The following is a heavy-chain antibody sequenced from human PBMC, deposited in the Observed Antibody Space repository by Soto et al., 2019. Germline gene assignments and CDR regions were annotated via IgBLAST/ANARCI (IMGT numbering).Heavy chain of an antibody. Sequence: QVQLVHSGAEVKKPGASVKVSCKASGYTFTGNYIHWVRQAPGQGLEWMGWINPYSGDTNYAQNFQGWVTMTRDTSISTAYMELGRLRSDDTAMYYCARDVSATITSPHDAFDIWGQGTMVTVSS. CDR3: ARDVSATITSPHDAFDI. J-gene: IGHJ3*02. D-gene: IGHD3-10*01. CDR1: GYTFTGNY. CDR2: INPYSGDT. V-gene: IGHV1-2*04.